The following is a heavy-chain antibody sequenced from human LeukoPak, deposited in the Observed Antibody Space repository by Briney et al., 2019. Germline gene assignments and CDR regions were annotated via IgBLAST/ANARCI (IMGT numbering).Heavy chain of an antibody. J-gene: IGHJ4*02. CDR2: INPNSGGT. CDR1: GYTFTSYG. D-gene: IGHD3-22*01. CDR3: ARLIHSYYYDSSGDFDY. Sequence: ASVKVSCKASGYTFTSYGISWVRRAPGQGLEWMGWINPNSGGTNYAQKFQGRVTMTRDTSISTAYMELSRLRSDDTAVYYCARLIHSYYYDSSGDFDYWGQGTLVTVSS. V-gene: IGHV1-2*02.